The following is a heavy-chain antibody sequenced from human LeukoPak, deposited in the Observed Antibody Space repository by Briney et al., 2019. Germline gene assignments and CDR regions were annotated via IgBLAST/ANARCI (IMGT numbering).Heavy chain of an antibody. CDR3: ARQGIAAAGTGGWFDP. CDR1: GGSISRSSYY. CDR2: IYYSGST. J-gene: IGHJ5*02. Sequence: SETLSLTCTVSGGSISRSSYYWGWIRQPPGKGLEWIGNIYYSGSTYYNPSLKSRVAISVDTSKNQFSLKLTSVTAADTAVYYCARQGIAAAGTGGWFDPWGQGTLVTVSS. V-gene: IGHV4-39*01. D-gene: IGHD6-13*01.